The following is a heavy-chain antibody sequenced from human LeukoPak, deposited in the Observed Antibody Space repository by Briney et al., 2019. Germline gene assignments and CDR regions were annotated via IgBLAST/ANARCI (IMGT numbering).Heavy chain of an antibody. CDR2: ISYDGSNK. Sequence: GGSLRLSCAASGFTFSSYGMPWVRQAPGKGLEWVAVISYDGSNKYYADSVKGRFTISRDNSKNTLYLQMNSLRAEDTAVYYCARVLATVTPLAYYYYGMDVWGQGTTVTVSS. D-gene: IGHD4-17*01. J-gene: IGHJ6*02. CDR3: ARVLATVTPLAYYYYGMDV. V-gene: IGHV3-30*03. CDR1: GFTFSSYG.